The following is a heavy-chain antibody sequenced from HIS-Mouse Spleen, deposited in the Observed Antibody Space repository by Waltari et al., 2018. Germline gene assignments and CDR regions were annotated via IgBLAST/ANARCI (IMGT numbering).Heavy chain of an antibody. CDR2: IKSKTDGGTT. J-gene: IGHJ3*02. D-gene: IGHD5-12*01. CDR3: TTDVCERGWMNAFDI. Sequence: EVQLVESGGGLVKPGGSLRLSCAASGFTFSNAWMTWVRQAPGKGLEWVGRIKSKTDGGTTDYAAPVKGRFTISRDDSKNTLYLQMNSLKTEDTAVYYCTTDVCERGWMNAFDIWGQGKMVTVSS. CDR1: GFTFSNAW. V-gene: IGHV3-15*01.